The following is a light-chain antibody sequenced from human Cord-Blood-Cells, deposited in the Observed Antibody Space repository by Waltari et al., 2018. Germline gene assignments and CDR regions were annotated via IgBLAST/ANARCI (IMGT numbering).Light chain of an antibody. V-gene: IGKV4-1*01. CDR1: QSVLYRSHDKNY. CDR2: WAA. J-gene: IGKJ5*01. CDR3: QQYYRTPIT. Sequence: DIVMTQSPDSLAVSLGERATINCKSSQSVLYRSHDKNYLALYQQKPGQPPKLLIYWAATRESGVPDRFSGSGSGTDFTLTISSLQAEDVAVYYCQQYYRTPITFGQGTRLEIK.